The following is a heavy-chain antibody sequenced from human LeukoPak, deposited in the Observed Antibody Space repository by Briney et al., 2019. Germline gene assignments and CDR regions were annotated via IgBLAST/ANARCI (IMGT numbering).Heavy chain of an antibody. D-gene: IGHD3-10*01. CDR1: GFTFSTYW. V-gene: IGHV3-74*01. CDR3: ARDYYASGSPNDY. J-gene: IGHJ4*02. Sequence: GGSLRLSCAASGFTFSTYWMYWVRQAPGKGLVWLSRINSDGSSTNYADSVKGRFTISRDNAKNTLYLQMNSLRAEDTAVYYCARDYYASGSPNDYWGQGTLVTVSS. CDR2: INSDGSST.